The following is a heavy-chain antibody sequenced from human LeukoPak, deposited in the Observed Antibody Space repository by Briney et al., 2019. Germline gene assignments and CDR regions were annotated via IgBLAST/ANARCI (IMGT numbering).Heavy chain of an antibody. CDR2: TNRSGDT. CDR3: ARGYGSGSYYAH. CDR1: GASINNHY. V-gene: IGHV4-34*01. J-gene: IGHJ4*02. D-gene: IGHD3-10*01. Sequence: SETLSLTCTVSGASINNHYWSWIRQPPGKGLEWIGETNRSGDTHYNPSLKSRVTISVDTSKNQFSLKLSSVTAADAAVYYCARGYGSGSYYAHWGQGTLVTVSS.